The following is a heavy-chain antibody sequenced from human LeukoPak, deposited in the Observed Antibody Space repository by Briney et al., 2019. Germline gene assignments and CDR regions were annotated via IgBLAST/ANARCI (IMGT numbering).Heavy chain of an antibody. V-gene: IGHV1-18*01. CDR2: IRTYSGDT. J-gene: IGHJ6*02. D-gene: IGHD1-14*01. Sequence: ASVKVSCKASGYTFTNYAISWVRQAPGQGLEWLGWIRTYSGDTNFAQNLQGRVTMTTDISTSTVYMELRSLRSDDTAVYYCARVNTGWDRTFQYYGMDGQGPGTTVTVSS. CDR3: ARVNTGWDRTFQYYGMDG. CDR1: GYTFTNYA.